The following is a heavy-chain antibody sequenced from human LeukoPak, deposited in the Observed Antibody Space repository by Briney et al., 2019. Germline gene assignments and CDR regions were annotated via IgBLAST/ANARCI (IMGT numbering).Heavy chain of an antibody. J-gene: IGHJ4*02. V-gene: IGHV3-21*01. CDR2: ISSSSSYI. D-gene: IGHD6-19*01. CDR1: GFTFSSYS. CDR3: ARDDLRRSIAVAGVFDY. Sequence: GGSLRLSCAASGFTFSSYSMNWVRQAPGKGLEWVSSISSSSSYIYYADSVKGRFTISRDNVKNSLYLQMNSLRAEDTAVYYCARDDLRRSIAVAGVFDYWGQGTLVTVSS.